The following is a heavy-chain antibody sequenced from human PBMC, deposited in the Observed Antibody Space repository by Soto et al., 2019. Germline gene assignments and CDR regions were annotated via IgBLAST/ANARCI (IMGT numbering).Heavy chain of an antibody. V-gene: IGHV4-39*01. CDR3: ARHGGLREGDIVVVPAAMSLDY. CDR1: GGSISSSSYY. CDR2: IYYSGST. D-gene: IGHD2-2*01. Sequence: SETLSLTCTVSGGSISSSSYYWGWIRQPPGKGLEWIGSIYYSGSTYYNPSLKSRVTISVDTSKNQFSLKLSSVTAADTAVYYCARHGGLREGDIVVVPAAMSLDYWGQGTLVTVSS. J-gene: IGHJ4*02.